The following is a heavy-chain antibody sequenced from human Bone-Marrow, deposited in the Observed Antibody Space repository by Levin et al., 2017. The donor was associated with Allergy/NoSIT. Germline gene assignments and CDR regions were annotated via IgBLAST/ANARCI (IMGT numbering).Heavy chain of an antibody. J-gene: IGHJ4*02. CDR2: FDPEDGKT. Sequence: ASVKVSCKVSGFTLTELAMHWVRQSPGKGLEWMGGFDPEDGKTIYAQKFQGRVTMTEDTATDTAYMELTSLRSDDTAVYYCARGQSIAVAETPSIDHWGQGTLVTVSS. CDR3: ARGQSIAVAETPSIDH. CDR1: GFTLTELA. V-gene: IGHV1-24*01. D-gene: IGHD6-19*01.